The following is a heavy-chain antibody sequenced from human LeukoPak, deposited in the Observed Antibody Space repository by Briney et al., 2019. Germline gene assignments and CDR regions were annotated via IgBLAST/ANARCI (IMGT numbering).Heavy chain of an antibody. CDR2: IYYSGST. D-gene: IGHD1-26*01. J-gene: IGHJ4*02. CDR3: AGVGGGSYDGFVFDY. CDR1: GGSISSSSYY. V-gene: IGHV4-39*07. Sequence: SETLSLTCTVSGGSISSSSYYWGWIRQPPGKGLEWIGSIYYSGSTYYNPSLKSRVTISVDTSKNQFSLKLSSVTAADTAVYYCAGVGGGSYDGFVFDYWGQGTLVTVSS.